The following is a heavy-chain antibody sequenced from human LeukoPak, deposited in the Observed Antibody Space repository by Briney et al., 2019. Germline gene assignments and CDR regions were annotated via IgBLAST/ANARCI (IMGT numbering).Heavy chain of an antibody. CDR3: ATDFYDST. CDR1: GFTFSNAW. V-gene: IGHV3-15*07. J-gene: IGHJ5*02. D-gene: IGHD3-22*01. CDR2: IRSNSDGGTI. Sequence: GGSLRLSCATSGFTFSNAWTNWVRQAPGKGLEWVGRIRSNSDGGTIDYAAPVKGRFTLSRDDSKTTLYLQMNSLQTEDTAVYYCATDFYDSTWGQGTLVTVSS.